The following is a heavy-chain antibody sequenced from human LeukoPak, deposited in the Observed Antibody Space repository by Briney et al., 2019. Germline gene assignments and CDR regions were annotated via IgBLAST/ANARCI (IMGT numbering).Heavy chain of an antibody. CDR2: INPNSGGT. V-gene: IGHV1-2*02. J-gene: IGHJ6*03. CDR3: ATAGRDVDTAMVFGRRYYYYYMDV. CDR1: GYTFTGYY. D-gene: IGHD5-18*01. Sequence: ASVKVSCKASGYTFTGYYMHWVRQAPRQGLEWMGWINPNSGGTNYAQKFQGRVTMTEDTSTDTAYMELSSLRSEDAAVYYCATAGRDVDTAMVFGRRYYYYYMDVWGKGTTVTVSS.